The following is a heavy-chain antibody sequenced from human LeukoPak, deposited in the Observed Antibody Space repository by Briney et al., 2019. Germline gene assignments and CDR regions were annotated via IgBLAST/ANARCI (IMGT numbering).Heavy chain of an antibody. CDR3: AREGTSGTHLNWFDP. V-gene: IGHV4-4*07. Sequence: SETLSLTCTVSGGSISRYYWSWIRQPAGKGLEWIGRIYSNEDTYYNPSLKSRVTMSVDTSKNQFSLKLSSVTAADTAVYYCAREGTSGTHLNWFDPWGQGTLVTVSS. CDR2: IYSNEDT. J-gene: IGHJ5*02. CDR1: GGSISRYY. D-gene: IGHD1-1*01.